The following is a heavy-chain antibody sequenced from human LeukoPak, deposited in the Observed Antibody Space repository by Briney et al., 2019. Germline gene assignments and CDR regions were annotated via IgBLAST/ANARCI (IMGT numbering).Heavy chain of an antibody. J-gene: IGHJ4*02. Sequence: GGSLRLSCAASGFTFSHYGMSWVRQAPGKGLEWVSAISGSGGSTYYADSVKGRFTISRDNSKNTLYLQMNSLRAEDTAVYYCAKAPGDYYFDYWGQGTLVTVSS. CDR1: GFTFSHYG. V-gene: IGHV3-23*01. D-gene: IGHD4-17*01. CDR2: ISGSGGST. CDR3: AKAPGDYYFDY.